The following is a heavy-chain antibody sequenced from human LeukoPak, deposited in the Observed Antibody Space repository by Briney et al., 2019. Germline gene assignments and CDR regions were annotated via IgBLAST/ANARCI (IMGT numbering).Heavy chain of an antibody. CDR2: ISGSGGST. J-gene: IGHJ4*02. CDR1: GFTFSSYA. CDR3: AKAEEGDLSYYFDY. V-gene: IGHV3-23*01. D-gene: IGHD3-10*01. Sequence: PGGSLRLSCAASGFTFSSYAMSWVRQAPGKGLEWVSAISGSGGSTYYADSVKGRFTISRDNSKNTLYLQMNSLRAEDTAVYYCAKAEEGDLSYYFDYWGQGTLVTVSP.